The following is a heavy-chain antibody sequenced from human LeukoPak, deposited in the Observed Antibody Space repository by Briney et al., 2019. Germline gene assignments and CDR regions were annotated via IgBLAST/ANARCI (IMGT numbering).Heavy chain of an antibody. J-gene: IGHJ4*02. CDR2: INHSGST. V-gene: IGHV4-34*01. CDR1: GGSFSGYY. Sequence: SGTLSLTCAVYGGSFSGYYWSWIRQPPGKGLEWIGEINHSGSTNYNPSLKSRVTISVDTSKNQFSLKLSSVTAADTAVYYCAREQEDSGYDPYYFDYWGQGTLVTVSS. D-gene: IGHD5-12*01. CDR3: AREQEDSGYDPYYFDY.